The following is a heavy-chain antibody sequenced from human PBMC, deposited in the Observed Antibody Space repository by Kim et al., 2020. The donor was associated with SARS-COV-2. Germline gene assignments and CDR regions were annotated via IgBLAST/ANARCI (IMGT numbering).Heavy chain of an antibody. CDR2: IYYSGST. J-gene: IGHJ6*02. CDR3: ARSFGSSSPKYYYYGMDV. Sequence: SETLSLTCTVSGGSISSSSYYWGWIRQPPGKGLEWIGSIYYSGSTYYNPSLKSRVTISVDTSKNQFSLKLSSVTAADTAVYYCARSFGSSSPKYYYYGMDVWGQGTTVTVSS. V-gene: IGHV4-39*01. D-gene: IGHD6-13*01. CDR1: GGSISSSSYY.